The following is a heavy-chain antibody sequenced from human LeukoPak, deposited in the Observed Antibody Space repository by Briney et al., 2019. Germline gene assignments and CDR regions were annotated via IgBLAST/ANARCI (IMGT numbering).Heavy chain of an antibody. CDR1: GYTFTNYY. D-gene: IGHD3-3*01. CDR2: INPSDGST. V-gene: IGHV1-46*01. CDR3: ARDVRITIFGVGEYYFDY. Sequence: ASVKVSCKASGYTFTNYYMHWVRQAPGQGLEWMGIINPSDGSTSYAQKFQGRVTMTRDTSTSTVYMELSSLRSEDTAVYYCARDVRITIFGVGEYYFDYWGQGTLVTVSS. J-gene: IGHJ4*02.